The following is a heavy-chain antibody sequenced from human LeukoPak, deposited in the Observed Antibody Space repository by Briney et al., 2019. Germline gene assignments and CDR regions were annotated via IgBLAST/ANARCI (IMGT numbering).Heavy chain of an antibody. CDR2: ISSDSSSL. V-gene: IGHV3-48*02. CDR1: GFTFNNYG. J-gene: IGHJ3*02. Sequence: PGGSLRLSCAASGFTFNNYGMNWVRQAPGKGLEWLSYISSDSSSLSYADSVRGRFTISRDNAKNSLYLQMNSLRDEDTAVYYCASRSFGYYYDSSGYALDAFDIWGQGTMVTVSS. D-gene: IGHD3-22*01. CDR3: ASRSFGYYYDSSGYALDAFDI.